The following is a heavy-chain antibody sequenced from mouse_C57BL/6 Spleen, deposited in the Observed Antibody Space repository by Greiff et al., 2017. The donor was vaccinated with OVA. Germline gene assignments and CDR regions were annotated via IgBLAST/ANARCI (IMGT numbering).Heavy chain of an antibody. Sequence: QVQLQQSGPELVKPGASVKISCKASGYAFSSSWMNWVKQRPGKGLEWIGRIYPGDGDTNYNGKFKGKATLTADKSSSTAYMQLSSLTSEDSAVYFCARSDYGSSYSFDYWGQGTTLTVSS. CDR2: IYPGDGDT. J-gene: IGHJ2*01. D-gene: IGHD1-1*01. CDR3: ARSDYGSSYSFDY. V-gene: IGHV1-82*01. CDR1: GYAFSSSW.